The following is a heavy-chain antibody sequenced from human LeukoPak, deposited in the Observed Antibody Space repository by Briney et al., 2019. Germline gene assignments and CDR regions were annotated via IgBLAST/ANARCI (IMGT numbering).Heavy chain of an antibody. V-gene: IGHV3-53*01. CDR3: ARDLDSSSLDV. CDR1: GFTVSSNY. J-gene: IGHJ6*02. Sequence: PGGSLRLSCAASGFTVSSNYMSWVRQAPGKGLEWVSVIYSGGSTYYADSVKGRFTISRDNSKNTLYLQMNSLRAEDTAVYYCARDLDSSSLDVWGQGTTVTVSS. D-gene: IGHD6-13*01. CDR2: IYSGGST.